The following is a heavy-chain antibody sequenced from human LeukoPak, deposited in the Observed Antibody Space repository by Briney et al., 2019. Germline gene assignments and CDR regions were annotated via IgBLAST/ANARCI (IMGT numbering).Heavy chain of an antibody. J-gene: IGHJ6*02. CDR3: AREYYDSSGPSWANYYYYGMDV. CDR1: GYTFTSYG. D-gene: IGHD3-22*01. V-gene: IGHV1-18*01. Sequence: ASVKVSCKASGYTFTSYGISWVRQAPGQGLEWMGWISAYNGNTNYAQKLQGRVTMTTDTSTSTAYMELRSLRSDDTAVYYCAREYYDSSGPSWANYYYYGMDVWGQGTTVTVSS. CDR2: ISAYNGNT.